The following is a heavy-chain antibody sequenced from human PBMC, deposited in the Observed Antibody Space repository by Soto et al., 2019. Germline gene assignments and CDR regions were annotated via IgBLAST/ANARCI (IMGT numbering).Heavy chain of an antibody. J-gene: IGHJ5*02. CDR1: GYTFTSYA. CDR2: INAGNGNT. Sequence: ASVKVSCKASGYTFTSYAMHWVRQAPGQRLEWMGWINAGNGNTKYSQKFQGRVTITRDTSASTAYMELSSLRSEDTAVYYCARESSRQQLVFGWFAPWGQGTLVTVSS. D-gene: IGHD6-13*01. V-gene: IGHV1-3*01. CDR3: ARESSRQQLVFGWFAP.